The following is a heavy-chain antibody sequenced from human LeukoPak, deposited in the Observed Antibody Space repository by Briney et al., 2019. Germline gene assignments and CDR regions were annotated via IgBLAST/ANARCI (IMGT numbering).Heavy chain of an antibody. V-gene: IGHV3-30*18. Sequence: PGRSLRLSCAASGFTFSSYGMHWVRQAPGKGLEWVAVISYDGSNKYYADSVKGRFTISRDNSKNTLYLQMNSLRAEDTAVYYCAKDRQQQLDLDSWGQGTLVTVSS. CDR3: AKDRQQQLDLDS. J-gene: IGHJ4*02. D-gene: IGHD6-13*01. CDR1: GFTFSSYG. CDR2: ISYDGSNK.